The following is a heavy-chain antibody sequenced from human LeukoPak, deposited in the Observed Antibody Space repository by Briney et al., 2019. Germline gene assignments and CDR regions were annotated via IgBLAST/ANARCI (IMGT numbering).Heavy chain of an antibody. D-gene: IGHD7-27*01. CDR2: ISGSGVST. CDR1: GFTFSSYA. CDR3: ARGTGDNFDY. J-gene: IGHJ4*02. V-gene: IGHV3-23*01. Sequence: PGGSLRLSCAASGFTFSSYAMRWVRQAPRKGLEWVSGISGSGVSTYYADSVKGRFTISRDNSKNTLYLQMNSLRPEDTAVYYCARGTGDNFDYWGQGTLVTVSS.